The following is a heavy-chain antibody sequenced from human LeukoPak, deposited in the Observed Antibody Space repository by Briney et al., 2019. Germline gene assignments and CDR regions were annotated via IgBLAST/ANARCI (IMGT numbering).Heavy chain of an antibody. CDR2: INPNSGGT. J-gene: IGHJ4*02. CDR3: ARGPLIVATIFAGLVFDY. CDR1: GYTFTGYY. D-gene: IGHD5-12*01. Sequence: ASVKVSCKASGYTFTGYYMHWVRQAPGQGLEWMGWINPNSGGTNYAQEFQGRVTMTRDTSISTAYMELSRLRSDDTAVYYCARGPLIVATIFAGLVFDYWGQGTLVTVSS. V-gene: IGHV1-2*02.